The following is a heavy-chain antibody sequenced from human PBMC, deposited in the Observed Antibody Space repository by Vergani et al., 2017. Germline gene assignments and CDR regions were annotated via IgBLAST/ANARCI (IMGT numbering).Heavy chain of an antibody. V-gene: IGHV3-33*01. CDR2: IWYDGSNK. J-gene: IGHJ6*02. Sequence: QVQLVESGGGVVQPGRSLRLSCEASGFTFSSYGMHWVRQAPGKGLEWVAVIWYDGSNKYYADSVKGRFTISRDNSKNTLYLQMNSLRSEDTAVYYCARQYYDILTGLYYYYYYGMDVWGQGTTVTVSS. CDR3: ARQYYDILTGLYYYYYYGMDV. D-gene: IGHD3-9*01. CDR1: GFTFSSYG.